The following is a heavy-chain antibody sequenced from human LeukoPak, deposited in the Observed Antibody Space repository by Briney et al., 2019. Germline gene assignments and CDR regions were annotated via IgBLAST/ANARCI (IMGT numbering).Heavy chain of an antibody. CDR2: INPNSGGT. D-gene: IGHD2-2*01. CDR3: ARDFRGYCSSTSCYSGGYYYGMDV. J-gene: IGHJ6*02. V-gene: IGHV1-2*02. Sequence: ASVKVSCTASGYTFTGYYMHWVRQAPGQGLEWMGWINPNSGGTNYAQKFQGRVTMTRDTSISTAYMELSRLRSDDTAVYYCARDFRGYCSSTSCYSGGYYYGMDVWGQGTTVTVSS. CDR1: GYTFTGYY.